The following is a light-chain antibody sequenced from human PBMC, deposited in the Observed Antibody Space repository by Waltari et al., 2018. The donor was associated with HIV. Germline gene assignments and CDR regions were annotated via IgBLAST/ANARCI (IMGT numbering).Light chain of an antibody. CDR3: LTYVSKTSTWQ. CDR1: AIDIGHYNL. Sequence: QSALTQPASVSGNPGQSVTITCTGTAIDIGHYNLVSWFQQHPGKAPKLLIYDVSKRPSGVSSRFSGSKSGYFASLTISGLLTEDESSYYCLTYVSKTSTWQFGGGTYLTV. J-gene: IGLJ3*02. CDR2: DVS. V-gene: IGLV2-23*02.